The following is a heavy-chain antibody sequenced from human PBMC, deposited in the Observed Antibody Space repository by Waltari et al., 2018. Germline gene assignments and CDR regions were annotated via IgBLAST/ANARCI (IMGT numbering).Heavy chain of an antibody. V-gene: IGHV1-69*08. D-gene: IGHD3-10*01. CDR1: GGTFSSYA. CDR3: ARDSGGPPRYGSGSYFPDY. J-gene: IGHJ4*02. CDR2: IIPIFGTA. Sequence: QVQLVQSGAEVKKPGSSVKVSCKASGGTFSSYAISWVRQAPGQGLEWMGRIIPIFGTANYAQKFQGRVTITADKSTSTAYMELRSLRAEDMAVYYCARDSGGPPRYGSGSYFPDYWGQGTLVTVSS.